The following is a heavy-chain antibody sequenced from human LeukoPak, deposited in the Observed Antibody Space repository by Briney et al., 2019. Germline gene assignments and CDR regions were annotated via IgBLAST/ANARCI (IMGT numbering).Heavy chain of an antibody. CDR3: AREGYDFWSGYRDFDY. V-gene: IGHV4-61*02. Sequence: PSQTLSLTCTVSGGSISSGSYYWSWIRQPAGKGLEWIGRIYTSGSTNYNPSLKSRVTISVDTSKNQFSLKLSSVTAADTAVYYCAREGYDFWSGYRDFDYWGQGTLATVSS. D-gene: IGHD3-3*01. CDR1: GGSISSGSYY. CDR2: IYTSGST. J-gene: IGHJ4*02.